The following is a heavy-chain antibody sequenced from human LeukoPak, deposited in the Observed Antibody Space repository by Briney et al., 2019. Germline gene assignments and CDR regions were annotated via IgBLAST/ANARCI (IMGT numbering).Heavy chain of an antibody. CDR1: GGSISSYY. D-gene: IGHD3-16*01. CDR3: ATPTLGVATRDYDAFDI. V-gene: IGHV4-4*07. Sequence: SETLSLTCTVSGGSISSYYWSWIRQPAGKGLEWIGRIYTSGSTNYNPSLKSRVTMSVDTSKNQFSLKLSSVTAADTAVYYCATPTLGVATRDYDAFDIWGQGTMVTVSS. J-gene: IGHJ3*02. CDR2: IYTSGST.